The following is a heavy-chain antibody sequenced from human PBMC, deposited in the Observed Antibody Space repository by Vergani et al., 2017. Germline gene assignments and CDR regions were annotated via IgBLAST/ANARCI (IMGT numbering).Heavy chain of an antibody. D-gene: IGHD3-10*01. Sequence: EVQLVESGGGLVQPGGSLRLSCAASGFTFSSYWMSWVRQAPGKGLEWVANIKQDGSEKYYVDSVKGRFTISRDNAKNSLYLQMNSLRAEDRAVYYCARAGLWFGELLGSYYYYGMDVWGQGTTVTVSS. CDR3: ARAGLWFGELLGSYYYYGMDV. CDR2: IKQDGSEK. CDR1: GFTFSSYW. V-gene: IGHV3-7*01. J-gene: IGHJ6*02.